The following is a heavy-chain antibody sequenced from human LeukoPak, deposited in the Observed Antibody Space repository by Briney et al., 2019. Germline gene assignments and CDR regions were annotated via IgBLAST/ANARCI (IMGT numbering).Heavy chain of an antibody. CDR3: ARDVLLWFGESSGAFDI. V-gene: IGHV1-18*01. Sequence: ASVKVSCEASGYTFTSYGISWVRQAPGQGLEWMGWISAYNGNTNYAQKLQGRVTMTTDTSTSTAYMELRSLRSDDTAVYYCARDVLLWFGESSGAFDIWGQGTMVTVSS. CDR1: GYTFTSYG. J-gene: IGHJ3*02. CDR2: ISAYNGNT. D-gene: IGHD3-10*01.